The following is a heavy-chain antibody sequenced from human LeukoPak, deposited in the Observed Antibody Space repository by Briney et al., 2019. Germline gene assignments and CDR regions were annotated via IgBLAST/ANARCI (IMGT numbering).Heavy chain of an antibody. D-gene: IGHD5-18*01. CDR2: IADSGST. CDR3: ARLDSYADDAFDI. J-gene: IGHJ3*02. V-gene: IGHV4-59*01. Sequence: PSETLSPTCSVSGVSISTYYWSWIRQAPGKGLEWIGYIADSGSTNYNPSLKSRVSISVDTSKNQISLKLSSVTAADTAVYYCARLDSYADDAFDIWGQGTMVTVSS. CDR1: GVSISTYY.